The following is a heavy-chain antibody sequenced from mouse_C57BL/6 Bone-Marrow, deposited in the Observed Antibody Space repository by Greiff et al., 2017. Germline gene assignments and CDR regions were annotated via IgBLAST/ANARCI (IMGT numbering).Heavy chain of an antibody. CDR3: ARLNSNYPYWYFEV. Sequence: VKLMESGAELMKPGASVKLSCKATGYTFPGYWIEWVKQRPGHGLEWIGEILPGSGSTNYNEKFKGKATFTADTSSNTAYMQLSSLTTEDSAIYYCARLNSNYPYWYFEVWGTGTTVTVSS. J-gene: IGHJ1*03. D-gene: IGHD2-5*01. V-gene: IGHV1-9*01. CDR2: ILPGSGST. CDR1: GYTFPGYW.